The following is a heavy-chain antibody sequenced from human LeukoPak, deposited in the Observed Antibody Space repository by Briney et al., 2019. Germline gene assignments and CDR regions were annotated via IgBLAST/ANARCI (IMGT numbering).Heavy chain of an antibody. Sequence: SETLSLTCTVSGGSISSYYWSWIRQPPGKGLEWIGYIYYSGSTNCNPSVKSRVAMSVDTSKKQFSLKLSSLTAADTAVYYCARGGTAVVAPYAFDIWGQGTMVTVSS. J-gene: IGHJ3*02. CDR2: IYYSGST. D-gene: IGHD4-23*01. CDR3: ARGGTAVVAPYAFDI. V-gene: IGHV4-59*01. CDR1: GGSISSYY.